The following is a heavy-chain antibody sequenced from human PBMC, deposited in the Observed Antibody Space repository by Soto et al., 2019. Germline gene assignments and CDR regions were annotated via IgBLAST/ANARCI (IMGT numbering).Heavy chain of an antibody. CDR2: IYHSGST. V-gene: IGHV4-30-2*01. CDR1: GGSISSGGYS. Sequence: SETLSLTCAVSGGSISSGGYSWSWIRQPPGKGLEWIGYIYHSGSTYYNPSLKSRVTISVDRSKNQFSLKLSSVTAADTAVYYCARELAEVGFDYWGQGNLVTVSS. J-gene: IGHJ4*02. D-gene: IGHD6-13*01. CDR3: ARELAEVGFDY.